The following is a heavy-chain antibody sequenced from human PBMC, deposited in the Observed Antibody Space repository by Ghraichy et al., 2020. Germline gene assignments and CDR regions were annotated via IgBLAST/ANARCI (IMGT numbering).Heavy chain of an antibody. V-gene: IGHV4-39*01. CDR2: IYYSGST. CDR3: ASYGDYGAPGAFDI. D-gene: IGHD4-17*01. Sequence: SETLSLTCTVSGGSISSSSYYWGWIRQPPGKGLEWVGSIYYSGSTYYNPSLKSRVTISVDTSKNQFSLKLSSVTAADTAVYYCASYGDYGAPGAFDIWGQGTMVTVSS. J-gene: IGHJ3*02. CDR1: GGSISSSSYY.